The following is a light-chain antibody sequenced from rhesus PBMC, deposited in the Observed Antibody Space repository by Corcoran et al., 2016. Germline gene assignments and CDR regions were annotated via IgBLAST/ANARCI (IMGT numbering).Light chain of an antibody. CDR3: QQYDNLPLT. CDR2: RAF. V-gene: IGKV1-69*01. Sequence: DIQMTQSPSSLSAPVGDRVTISCRASQGISNWLAWYQQKPGKAPKLLIYRAFNLEIGVPSRFSGSGYGTDFTLAINSLQPEDITTYYCQQYDNLPLTFGEGTKVEI. J-gene: IGKJ4*01. CDR1: QGISNW.